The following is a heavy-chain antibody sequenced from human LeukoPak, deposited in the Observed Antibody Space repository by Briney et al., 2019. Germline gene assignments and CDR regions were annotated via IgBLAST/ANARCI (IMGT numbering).Heavy chain of an antibody. Sequence: GGSLRLSCAASGFSFNFFWMSWVRQAPGKGLEWVANIKEDGTEKHYVASVKGRFTISRDNGKKSLYLEMNRLRGEDTAVYYCARDSDNCRGCAFDIWGQGAMVTVSS. CDR2: IKEDGTEK. CDR1: GFSFNFFW. V-gene: IGHV3-7*01. CDR3: ARDSDNCRGCAFDI. D-gene: IGHD1-1*01. J-gene: IGHJ3*02.